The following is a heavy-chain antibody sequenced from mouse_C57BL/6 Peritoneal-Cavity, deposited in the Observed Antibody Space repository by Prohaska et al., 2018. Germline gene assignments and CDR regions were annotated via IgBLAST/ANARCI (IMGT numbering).Heavy chain of an antibody. CDR2: INPNNGGT. Sequence: KQSHGKSLEWIGDINPNNGGTSYNQKFKGKATLTVDKSSSTAYMELRSLTSEDSAVYYCAHDYAMDYWGQGTSVTVSS. V-gene: IGHV1-26*01. CDR3: AHDYAMDY. J-gene: IGHJ4*01.